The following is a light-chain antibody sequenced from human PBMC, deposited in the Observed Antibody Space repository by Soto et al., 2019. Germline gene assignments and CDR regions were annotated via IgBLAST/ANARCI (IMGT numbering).Light chain of an antibody. Sequence: EIVLTQSPATLSLSPGERATLSCRASQSVSSSLGWYQQKPGQAPRLLIYDASNRATGIPTRFSGSGSGTDFTLTISSLEPEDFAVYYCQQRTDGPRTFGQGTKLEIK. CDR1: QSVSSS. V-gene: IGKV3-11*01. J-gene: IGKJ2*01. CDR3: QQRTDGPRT. CDR2: DAS.